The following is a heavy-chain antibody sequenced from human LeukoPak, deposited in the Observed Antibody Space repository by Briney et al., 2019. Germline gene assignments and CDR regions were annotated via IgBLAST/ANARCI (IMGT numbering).Heavy chain of an antibody. CDR2: IYYSGST. CDR1: GGSISSYY. D-gene: IGHD3-3*01. Sequence: SETLSLTCTVSGGSISSYYWSWIRQPPGKGLEWIGYIYYSGSTNYNPSLKSRVTISVDTSKNQLSLKLSSVTAADTAVYYCARHGGDFWSGAQYYGMDVWGQGTTVTVSS. CDR3: ARHGGDFWSGAQYYGMDV. V-gene: IGHV4-59*08. J-gene: IGHJ6*02.